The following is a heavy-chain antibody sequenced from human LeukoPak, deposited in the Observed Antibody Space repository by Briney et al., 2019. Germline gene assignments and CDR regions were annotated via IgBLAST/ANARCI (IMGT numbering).Heavy chain of an antibody. CDR2: INPSGGST. V-gene: IGHV1-46*01. D-gene: IGHD6-13*01. Sequence: GASVKVSCKASGYTFTSYYMHWVRQAPGQGLEWMGIINPSGGSTSYAQKFQGRVTMTRDTSTSTVYMELSSLRSEDTAVYYCARDPRMGVIAAAGGGYFDYWGQGTLVTVSS. CDR3: ARDPRMGVIAAAGGGYFDY. CDR1: GYTFTSYY. J-gene: IGHJ4*02.